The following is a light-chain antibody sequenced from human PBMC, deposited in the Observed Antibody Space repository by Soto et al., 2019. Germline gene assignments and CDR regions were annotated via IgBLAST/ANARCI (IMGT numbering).Light chain of an antibody. V-gene: IGLV4-69*01. CDR1: SGHSSYA. CDR3: QTWSTGIRV. Sequence: QLVLTQSPSASASLGASVKLTCTLNSGHSSYAIAWHQQLPEKGPRYLMMINSDGSHNKGDGIPDRFSGSSSGAERYLTISSLQSEDEADYYCQTWSTGIRVFGGGTKLTVL. CDR2: INSDGSH. J-gene: IGLJ3*02.